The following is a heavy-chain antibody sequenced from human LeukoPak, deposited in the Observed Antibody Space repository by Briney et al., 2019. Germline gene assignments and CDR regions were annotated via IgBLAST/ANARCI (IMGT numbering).Heavy chain of an antibody. CDR3: ARVYYDYVWGSYRYRHDY. D-gene: IGHD3-16*02. CDR1: GGSFSGYY. CDR2: INHSGST. J-gene: IGHJ4*02. V-gene: IGHV4-34*01. Sequence: SETLSLACAVYGGSFSGYYWSWIRQPPGKGLEWIGEINHSGSTNYNPSLKSRVTISVDTSKNQFSLKLSSVTAADTAVYYCARVYYDYVWGSYRYRHDYWGQGTLVTVSS.